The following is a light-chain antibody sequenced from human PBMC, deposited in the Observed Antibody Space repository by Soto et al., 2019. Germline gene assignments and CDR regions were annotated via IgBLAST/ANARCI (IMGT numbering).Light chain of an antibody. CDR2: DVN. J-gene: IGLJ2*01. Sequence: QSVLTQPASVSGSPGQSITISCTGTSSDIGAYNFVSWYQQHPGKAPKLMLYDVNIRPSGVSNRFSGSKSGNTASLTISGLQAEDEADYYCTSWTPSTTRISGGGTKVTVL. V-gene: IGLV2-14*03. CDR1: SSDIGAYNF. CDR3: TSWTPSTTRI.